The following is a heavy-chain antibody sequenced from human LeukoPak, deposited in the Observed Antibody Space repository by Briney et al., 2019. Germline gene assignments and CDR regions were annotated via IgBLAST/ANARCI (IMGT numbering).Heavy chain of an antibody. CDR1: GFTFTNYG. CDR2: IRYDGNNK. V-gene: IGHV3-30*02. CDR3: ARGAFSDAFDI. J-gene: IGHJ3*02. Sequence: GGSLRLSCAASGFTFTNYGMHWVRQAPGKGLEWVAFIRYDGNNKYYTDSVKGRFTISRDNSKNTLYLQMNSLRAEDTAVYYCARGAFSDAFDIWGQGTMVTVSS. D-gene: IGHD3-3*02.